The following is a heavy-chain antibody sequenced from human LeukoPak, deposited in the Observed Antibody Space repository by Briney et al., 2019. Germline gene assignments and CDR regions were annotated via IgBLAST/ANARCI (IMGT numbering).Heavy chain of an antibody. D-gene: IGHD3-16*02. Sequence: GGSLRLSCAASGFTFSSYSMNWVRQAPGKGLEWVSSISSSSSYIYYADSVKGRFTISRDNAKNSLYLQMNSLRAEDTAVYYCARGFADFVWGSYPSSYWGQGILVTVSS. V-gene: IGHV3-21*01. CDR3: ARGFADFVWGSYPSSY. CDR2: ISSSSSYI. J-gene: IGHJ4*02. CDR1: GFTFSSYS.